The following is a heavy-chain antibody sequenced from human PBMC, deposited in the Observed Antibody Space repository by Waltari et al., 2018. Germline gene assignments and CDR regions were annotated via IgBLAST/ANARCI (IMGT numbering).Heavy chain of an antibody. Sequence: QVQLQQWGAGLLKPSETLSLTCAVYGWSFSGYYWSWIRQPPGKGLEWIGEINHSGSTNYNPSLKSRVTISVDTSKNQFSLKLSAVTAADTAVYYCARGIVVPAAMPAFYYYMDVWGKGTTVTVSS. CDR2: INHSGST. CDR1: GWSFSGYY. CDR3: ARGIVVPAAMPAFYYYMDV. D-gene: IGHD2-2*01. V-gene: IGHV4-34*01. J-gene: IGHJ6*03.